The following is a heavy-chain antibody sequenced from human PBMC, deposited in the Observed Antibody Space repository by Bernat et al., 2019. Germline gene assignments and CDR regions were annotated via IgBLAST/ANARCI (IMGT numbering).Heavy chain of an antibody. J-gene: IGHJ1*01. CDR1: GFTFSNAW. V-gene: IGHV3-15*07. CDR2: IKSKTDGGTT. D-gene: IGHD1-26*01. CDR3: TTGESGSYSVWAEYFQH. Sequence: EVQLVESGGGLVKPGGSLRLSCAASGFTFSNAWMNWVRQAPGKGLEWVGRIKSKTDGGTTDYAAPVKGRFTISRDDSKNTLYLQMSSLKTEDTAVYYCTTGESGSYSVWAEYFQHWGQGTLVTVSS.